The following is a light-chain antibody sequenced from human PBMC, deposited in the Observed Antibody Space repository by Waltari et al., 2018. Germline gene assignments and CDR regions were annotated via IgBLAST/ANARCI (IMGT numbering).Light chain of an antibody. J-gene: IGKJ4*01. Sequence: IVMTQSPDSLAVSLGERATINCWSSQSVFWNSNKNNYLAWYQHKPGQPPKCLFDWASTREYGVPDRFSGSGSVTDFTLTINNLQADDVAVYYCQQYYSFPLTFGGGTKVEIK. V-gene: IGKV4-1*01. CDR2: WAS. CDR1: QSVFWNSNKNNY. CDR3: QQYYSFPLT.